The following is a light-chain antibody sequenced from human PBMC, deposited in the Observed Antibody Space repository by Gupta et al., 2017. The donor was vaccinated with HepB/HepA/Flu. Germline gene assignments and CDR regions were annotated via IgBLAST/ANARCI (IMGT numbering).Light chain of an antibody. J-gene: IGLJ1*01. V-gene: IGLV1-44*01. CDR2: SNN. CDR3: AAWDDSLNGSYV. CDR1: SSNIGSNT. Sequence: QSVLTQPPSASGTPGQRVTIPCSGSSSNIGSNTVNWYQQLPGTAPKLLICSNNQRPSGVPDRFSGSKSGTSASLAISGLQSEDEADYYCAAWDDSLNGSYVFGTGTKVTVL.